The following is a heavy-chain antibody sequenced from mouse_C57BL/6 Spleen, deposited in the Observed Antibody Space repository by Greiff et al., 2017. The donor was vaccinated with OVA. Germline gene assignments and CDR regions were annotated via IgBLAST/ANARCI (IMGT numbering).Heavy chain of an antibody. D-gene: IGHD3-3*01. CDR2: IYPGDGDT. CDR3: ARVSGTGYYFDY. J-gene: IGHJ2*01. Sequence: QVQLQQSGAELVKPGASVKISCKASGYAFSSYWMNWVKQRPGKGLEWIGQIYPGDGDTNYNGKFKGKATLTANKSSSTAYMQLSSLTSEDSAVYFCARVSGTGYYFDYWGQGTTLTVSS. CDR1: GYAFSSYW. V-gene: IGHV1-80*01.